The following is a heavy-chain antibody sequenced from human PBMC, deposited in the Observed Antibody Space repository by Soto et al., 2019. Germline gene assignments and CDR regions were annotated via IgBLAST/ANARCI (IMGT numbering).Heavy chain of an antibody. Sequence: QVQLVESGGGVVQPGRSLRLSCAASGFTFSSYGMHWVRQAPGKGLEWVAVISYDGSNKYYAEAVKGRFTISRDNPKNPLYLQMTSLRAEDTAVYYCAKVFVEERYYYYGMAVWGQGTTVTVSS. CDR3: AKVFVEERYYYYGMAV. CDR2: ISYDGSNK. CDR1: GFTFSSYG. J-gene: IGHJ6*02. V-gene: IGHV3-30*18. D-gene: IGHD1-26*01.